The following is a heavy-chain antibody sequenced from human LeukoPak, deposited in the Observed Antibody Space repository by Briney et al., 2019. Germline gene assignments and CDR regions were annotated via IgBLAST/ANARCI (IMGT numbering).Heavy chain of an antibody. Sequence: ASVKVSCKASGYTFTGYYMHWVRQAPGQGLEWMVWINPNSGGTNYAQKFQGRVTMTRDTSISTAYMELSRLRSDDTAVYYCARDISSSWDYYYYYMDVWGKGTTVTISS. CDR2: INPNSGGT. CDR3: ARDISSSWDYYYYYMDV. CDR1: GYTFTGYY. D-gene: IGHD6-13*01. V-gene: IGHV1-2*02. J-gene: IGHJ6*03.